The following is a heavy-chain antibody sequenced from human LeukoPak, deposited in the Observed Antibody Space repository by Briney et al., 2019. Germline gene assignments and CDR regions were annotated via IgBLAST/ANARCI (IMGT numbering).Heavy chain of an antibody. CDR3: ARAFSSRWYFNWFDP. J-gene: IGHJ5*02. D-gene: IGHD6-13*01. V-gene: IGHV4-38-2*02. CDR2: IYHTGST. Sequence: SETLSLTCTVSGYSISSGYYWAWIRQPPGKGLEWIGNIYHTGSTYYNPSLKSRVTISVDTSKNQFSLKLSSVTASDTAVYYCARAFSSRWYFNWFDPWGQGTLVTVSS. CDR1: GYSISSGYY.